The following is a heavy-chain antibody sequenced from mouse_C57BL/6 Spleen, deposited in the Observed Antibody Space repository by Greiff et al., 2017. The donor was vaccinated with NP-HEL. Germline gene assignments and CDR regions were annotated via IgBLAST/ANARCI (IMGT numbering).Heavy chain of an antibody. CDR2: LIYDVSST. Sequence: EVQLVESEGGLVQPGSSMKLSCTASGFTFRDYYLALVRQVPDKGLELVANLIYDVSSTYYLDSLKLRFLISRYNAKNIRYLQMSSLKSEDTATYYCARGHYDYDDWGQGTTLTVSS. V-gene: IGHV5-16*01. D-gene: IGHD2-4*01. CDR3: ARGHYDYDD. CDR1: GFTFRDYY. J-gene: IGHJ2*01.